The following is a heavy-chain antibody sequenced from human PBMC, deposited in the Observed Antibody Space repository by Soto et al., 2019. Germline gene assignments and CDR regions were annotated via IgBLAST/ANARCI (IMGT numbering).Heavy chain of an antibody. J-gene: IGHJ6*02. CDR3: AKDSTVTTSLYFYYYGFDV. CDR1: GFTFSNYW. D-gene: IGHD4-17*01. V-gene: IGHV3-74*01. Sequence: GGSLRLSCAASGFTFSNYWMHWVRQAPGKGLVWVSRIKSDGSSRSYADSVRGRFTISRDNANSTLYLQMDSLRGEDTAVYYCAKDSTVTTSLYFYYYGFDVWGQGTTVTVSS. CDR2: IKSDGSSR.